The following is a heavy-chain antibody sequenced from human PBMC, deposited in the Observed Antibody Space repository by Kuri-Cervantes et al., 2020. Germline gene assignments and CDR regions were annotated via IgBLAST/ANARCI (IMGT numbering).Heavy chain of an antibody. V-gene: IGHV3-30*02. J-gene: IGHJ4*02. CDR3: TRVWDSYDSSGYSDFDY. D-gene: IGHD3-22*01. CDR2: VRYDGSDK. CDR1: GSMFSSYG. Sequence: GGSLRLSCSASGSMFSSYGMHWVRQAPGKGLEWVAFVRYDGSDKYYADSVKGRFTISRDRSKNTVFLQMNSLRAEDTAVYYCTRVWDSYDSSGYSDFDYWGQGTLVTVSS.